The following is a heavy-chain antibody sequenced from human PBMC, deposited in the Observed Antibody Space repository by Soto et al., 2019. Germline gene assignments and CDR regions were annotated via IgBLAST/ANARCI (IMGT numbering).Heavy chain of an antibody. CDR3: TTDSPVAWGGPL. J-gene: IGHJ4*02. CDR1: GFTFSEAW. Sequence: EVQLVESGGGLVKPGGSLRLSCAASGFTFSEAWMNWVRQAPGKGLEWVGRIKSKAAGGTTDYVAPVKGRSTTPSDASPTPLFLQMNPLKTVSPAVSYCTTDSPVAWGGPLWGQGTLVTVSS. CDR2: IKSKAAGGTT. D-gene: IGHD3-16*01. V-gene: IGHV3-15*07.